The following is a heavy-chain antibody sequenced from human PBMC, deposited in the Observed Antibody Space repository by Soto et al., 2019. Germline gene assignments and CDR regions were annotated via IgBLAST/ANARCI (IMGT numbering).Heavy chain of an antibody. Sequence: SETLSLTCTVSGGSMSSYYWTWLRQSPGRGLEWIGYISYSGSTYYNPSLKSRVTTSADTSKNQFSLRMNSMIAADTAVYYCARADPDASVGYWGQGTLVTVSS. J-gene: IGHJ4*02. V-gene: IGHV4-59*01. D-gene: IGHD2-15*01. CDR3: ARADPDASVGY. CDR2: ISYSGST. CDR1: GGSMSSYY.